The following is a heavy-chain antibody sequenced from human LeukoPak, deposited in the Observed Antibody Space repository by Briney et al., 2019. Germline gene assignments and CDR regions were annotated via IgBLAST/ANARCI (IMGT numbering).Heavy chain of an antibody. D-gene: IGHD6-19*01. CDR3: AKLGVLEQWLVYEDYYMDV. CDR2: ISGSGGST. V-gene: IGHV3-23*01. CDR1: GFTFSSYG. J-gene: IGHJ6*03. Sequence: PGGSLRLSCAASGFTFSSYGMSWVRQAPGKGLEWVSVISGSGGSTYYADSVKGRFTISRDNSKNTLYLQMNSLRAEDTAVYYCAKLGVLEQWLVYEDYYMDVWGKGTTVTISS.